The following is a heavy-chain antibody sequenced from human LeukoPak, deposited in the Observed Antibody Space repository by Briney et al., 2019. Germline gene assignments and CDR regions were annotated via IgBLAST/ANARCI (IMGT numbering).Heavy chain of an antibody. J-gene: IGHJ4*02. V-gene: IGHV3-23*01. CDR1: GFTFSSYA. CDR2: ISGSGGST. CDR3: ARSYYYDSIDY. Sequence: PGGSLRLSCAASGFTFSSYAMSWVRQAPGKGLEWVSGISGSGGSTYYADSVKGRFTISRDNSKNTVYLQMKSLRAEDTAVYYCARSYYYDSIDYWGQGTLVTVSS. D-gene: IGHD3-22*01.